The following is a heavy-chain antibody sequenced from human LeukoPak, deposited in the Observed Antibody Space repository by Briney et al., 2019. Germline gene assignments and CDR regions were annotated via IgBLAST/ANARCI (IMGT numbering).Heavy chain of an antibody. Sequence: GGSLRLSCAGSGFIFSDYYMSWIRQAPGKGLEWVSYISSSGSTIFYADSVKGRFTISRDNAKNSLYLQMNSLRAEDTAVYYCASEALRNYYDSSGYGFDYWGQGTLVTVSS. CDR1: GFIFSDYY. J-gene: IGHJ4*02. V-gene: IGHV3-11*01. CDR3: ASEALRNYYDSSGYGFDY. D-gene: IGHD3-22*01. CDR2: ISSSGSTI.